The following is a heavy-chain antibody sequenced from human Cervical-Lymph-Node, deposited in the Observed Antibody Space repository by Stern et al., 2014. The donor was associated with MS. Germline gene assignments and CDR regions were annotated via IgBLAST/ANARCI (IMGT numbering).Heavy chain of an antibody. CDR1: GFIFRSYG. J-gene: IGHJ6*02. CDR2: GSYDGSSR. V-gene: IGHV3-33*05. Sequence: VQLVESGGGVVQPGRSLRLSCAASGFIFRSYGMPWVRQAPGKGLGWVAVGSYDGSSRNYADSVKGRFPISRDNSKNTLNLQMNSLRAEDTAVYYCARGIAARPEYYYGMDVWGQGTTVTVSS. CDR3: ARGIAARPEYYYGMDV. D-gene: IGHD6-6*01.